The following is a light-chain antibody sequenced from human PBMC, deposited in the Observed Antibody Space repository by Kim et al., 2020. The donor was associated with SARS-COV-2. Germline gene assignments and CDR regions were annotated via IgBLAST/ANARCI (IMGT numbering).Light chain of an antibody. Sequence: ALGQTVRITCQGDSLRTYDANWYQQKPGQAPILVIYGKNSRPSGIPDRISGSTSGNTASLTITGGQAEDEADYYCSTWDNDNDHDVFGGGTQLTVL. J-gene: IGLJ3*02. CDR2: GKN. CDR1: SLRTYD. CDR3: STWDNDNDHDV. V-gene: IGLV3-19*01.